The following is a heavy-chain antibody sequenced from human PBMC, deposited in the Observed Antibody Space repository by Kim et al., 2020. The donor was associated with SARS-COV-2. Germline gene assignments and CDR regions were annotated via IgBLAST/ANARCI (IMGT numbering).Heavy chain of an antibody. V-gene: IGHV1-46*01. J-gene: IGHJ4*02. D-gene: IGHD3-16*01. CDR3: ARESPGTYYFDY. CDR1: GYTFTSYL. Sequence: ASVKVSCNASGYTFTSYLIHWARQAPGQGLEYMGIISPNSGFTNYAQRFQGRVTMTKDTSTSTVYMDLSRLTSEDTAVYYCARESPGTYYFDYWGQGTLV. CDR2: ISPNSGFT.